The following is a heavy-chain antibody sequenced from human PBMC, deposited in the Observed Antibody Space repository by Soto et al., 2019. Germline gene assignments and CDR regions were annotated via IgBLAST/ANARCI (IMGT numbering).Heavy chain of an antibody. CDR2: ISSNSAYI. CDR3: TRDASRDGSGRDWFDP. V-gene: IGHV3-21*01. CDR1: GFTFRSFT. J-gene: IGHJ5*02. Sequence: GGSLRLSCAASGFTFRSFTMNWVRQSPGKGLEWVSTISSNSAYIYYTDALRGRFTISRDNAKNSLHLQMNSLRAEDTAVYYCTRDASRDGSGRDWFDPWGPGTLDTGSA. D-gene: IGHD6-25*01.